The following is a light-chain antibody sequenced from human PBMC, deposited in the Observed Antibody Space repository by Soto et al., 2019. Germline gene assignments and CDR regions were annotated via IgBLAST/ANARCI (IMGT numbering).Light chain of an antibody. CDR3: AAWDDSLNGVV. CDR2: SYN. Sequence: QSVLTQPPSGSGTPGQSVTISCSGSSSNIGTNALNWYQQLPGTAPKLLIYSYNQRPSGVPDRFSGSKSGTSASLAISGLQSEDEADYYCAAWDDSLNGVVFGGGTKLTVL. J-gene: IGLJ2*01. V-gene: IGLV1-44*01. CDR1: SSNIGTNA.